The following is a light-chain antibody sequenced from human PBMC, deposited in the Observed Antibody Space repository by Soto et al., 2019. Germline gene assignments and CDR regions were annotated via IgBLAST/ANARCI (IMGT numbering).Light chain of an antibody. V-gene: IGKV3-20*01. CDR2: GAS. Sequence: EVVLTQSPGALSLSPGERATLSCRASQSVSSSYLAWYQQKPGQAPRLLIYGASSRATGIPDRFSGSGSETDFTLTISRLEPEDFAVYYCQQYGSSPRYTFGQGTKLEIK. J-gene: IGKJ2*01. CDR1: QSVSSSY. CDR3: QQYGSSPRYT.